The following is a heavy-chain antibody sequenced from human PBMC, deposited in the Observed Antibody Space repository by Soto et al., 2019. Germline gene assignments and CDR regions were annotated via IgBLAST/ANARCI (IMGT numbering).Heavy chain of an antibody. D-gene: IGHD5-18*01. J-gene: IGHJ4*02. Sequence: VGSLRLSCAASGFTFSSYAMSWVRQAPGKGLEWVSAISGSGGSTYYADSVKGRFTISRDNSKNTLYLQMNSLRAEDTAVYYCAKPHTAMAIYYYDYWGQGTLVTVSS. CDR1: GFTFSSYA. V-gene: IGHV3-23*01. CDR2: ISGSGGST. CDR3: AKPHTAMAIYYYDY.